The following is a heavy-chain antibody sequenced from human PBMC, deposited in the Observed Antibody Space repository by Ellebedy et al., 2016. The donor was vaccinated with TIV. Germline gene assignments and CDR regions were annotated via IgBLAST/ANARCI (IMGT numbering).Heavy chain of an antibody. V-gene: IGHV4-59*12. Sequence: SETLSLTCTVSGGSISTYYWSWIRQPPGKGLEWSGYIYYSGRTDYNPSLKSRVTMAIDKSTTQFSLKLTPVTAADTAVYYCARDDSDYGIDAFDIWGHGTMVTVSA. J-gene: IGHJ3*02. CDR2: IYYSGRT. CDR1: GGSISTYY. D-gene: IGHD4-17*01. CDR3: ARDDSDYGIDAFDI.